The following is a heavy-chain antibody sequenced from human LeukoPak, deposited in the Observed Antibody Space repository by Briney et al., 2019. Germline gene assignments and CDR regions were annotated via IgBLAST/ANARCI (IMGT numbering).Heavy chain of an antibody. CDR2: INHSGST. D-gene: IGHD3-22*01. CDR1: GGSFSGYY. Sequence: SETLSLTCAVYGGSFSGYYWSWIRQPPGKGLEWIGEINHSGSTNYNPSLKSRVTISVDTSKNQFSLKLSSVTAADTAVYYCARLWASDYYDSSGYRPRDYWGQGTLVTVSS. CDR3: ARLWASDYYDSSGYRPRDY. J-gene: IGHJ4*02. V-gene: IGHV4-34*01.